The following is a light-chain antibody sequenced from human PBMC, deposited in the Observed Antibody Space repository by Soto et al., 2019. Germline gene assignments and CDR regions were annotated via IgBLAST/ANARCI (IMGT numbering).Light chain of an antibody. V-gene: IGKV3-20*01. CDR2: GAS. J-gene: IGKJ2*01. CDR1: QSVSSSF. CDR3: QQYGRSPYT. Sequence: EIVWTQSPGTLSLSPGERATLSCRASQSVSSSFLAWYQQKPGQAPRLLIYGASSRATGIPDRFSGSGSGTDFTLTSSRLEPEDVAVYYCQQYGRSPYTFGEGTKLEIK.